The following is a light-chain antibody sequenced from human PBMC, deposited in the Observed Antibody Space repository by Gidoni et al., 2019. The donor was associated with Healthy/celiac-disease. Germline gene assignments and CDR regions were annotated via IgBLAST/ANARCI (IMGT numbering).Light chain of an antibody. V-gene: IGKV1-9*01. CDR3: QQLI. CDR2: AAC. J-gene: IGKJ3*01. Sequence: DIQLTQSSSFLSVSVGDRVTITCRASQGIRSYLAWYQQKPGKAPKLLIYAACTLQSGVPSRFSGSGSGTEFSLTISSLQPEDFATYYYQQLIFGPGTKVDIK. CDR1: QGIRSY.